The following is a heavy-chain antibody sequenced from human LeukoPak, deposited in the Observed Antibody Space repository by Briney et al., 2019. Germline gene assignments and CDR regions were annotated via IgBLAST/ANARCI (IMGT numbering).Heavy chain of an antibody. Sequence: GGSLRPSCAASGFTVSNNWMNWVRQAPGKGLEWVSLIFSGGDTQYADSVKDRFTISRDASKSTLYLQMSNLRAEDTAVYYCARDPSAVTANTYAWGQGTLVTVSS. D-gene: IGHD2-2*01. CDR2: IFSGGDT. CDR3: ARDPSAVTANTYA. CDR1: GFTVSNNW. J-gene: IGHJ5*02. V-gene: IGHV3-66*01.